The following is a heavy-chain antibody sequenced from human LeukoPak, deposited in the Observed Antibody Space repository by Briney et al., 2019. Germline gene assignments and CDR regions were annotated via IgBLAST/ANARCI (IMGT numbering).Heavy chain of an antibody. CDR1: GDTFTGYY. D-gene: IGHD3-10*01. J-gene: IGHJ5*02. CDR3: ARSNPTYGSGACAQGDP. V-gene: IGHV1-2*02. CDR2: INPNSGGT. Sequence: ASVKVSCKASGDTFTGYYMHWVRQAPGQGLEWMGWINPNSGGTNYAQKFQGRVTMTRDTSISTAYMELSRLRSDDTAVYYCARSNPTYGSGACAQGDPWGQGTLVTVSS.